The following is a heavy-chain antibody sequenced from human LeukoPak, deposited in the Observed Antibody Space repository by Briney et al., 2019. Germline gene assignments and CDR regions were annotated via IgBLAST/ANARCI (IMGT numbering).Heavy chain of an antibody. D-gene: IGHD5-18*01. J-gene: IGHJ4*02. V-gene: IGHV3-48*03. CDR3: ARVLDSYGYFYLDY. CDR1: GFTFSSYE. Sequence: GSLRLSCAASGFTFSSYEMNWVRQAPGKGLEWVSYISSSGSTIYYADSVKGRFTISRDNAKNSLYLQMNSLRAEDTAVYYCARVLDSYGYFYLDYWGQGTLVTVSS. CDR2: ISSSGSTI.